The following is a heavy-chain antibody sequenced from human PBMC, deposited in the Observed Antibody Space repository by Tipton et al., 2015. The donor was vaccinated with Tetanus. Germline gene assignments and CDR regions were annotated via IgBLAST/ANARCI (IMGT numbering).Heavy chain of an antibody. CDR3: VSGSALDY. J-gene: IGHJ4*02. CDR2: INTDGRRT. D-gene: IGHD6-25*01. V-gene: IGHV3-74*01. Sequence: SLRLSCVASGFTSSSHYMHWVRRVPGKGLVWVSRINTDGRRTHYADSVKGRFTISRDNAKNSLYLQMNSLRAEDTAVYYCVSGSALDYWGQGTLITVSS. CDR1: GFTSSSHY.